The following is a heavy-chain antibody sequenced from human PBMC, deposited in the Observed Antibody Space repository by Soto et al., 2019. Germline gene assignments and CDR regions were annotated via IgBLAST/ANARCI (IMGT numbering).Heavy chain of an antibody. J-gene: IGHJ6*02. CDR2: ISAYNGNT. CDR1: GYRFASWV. V-gene: IGHV1-18*01. Sequence: ASVTVGWTASGYRFASWVSSWVRQAPGQGLEWMGWISAYNGNTNYAQKLQGRVTITRDTSASTAYMELSSLRSEDTAVYYCAREGEMVRGEYYYYGMDVWGQGTTVTVSS. D-gene: IGHD3-10*01. CDR3: AREGEMVRGEYYYYGMDV.